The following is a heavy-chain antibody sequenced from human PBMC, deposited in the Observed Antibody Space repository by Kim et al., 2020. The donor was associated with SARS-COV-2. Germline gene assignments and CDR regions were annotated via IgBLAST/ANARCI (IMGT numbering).Heavy chain of an antibody. D-gene: IGHD3-3*01. V-gene: IGHV1-2*06. J-gene: IGHJ4*02. CDR3: ARSDTIFGVASFDY. Sequence: ASVKVSCKASGYTFTGYYMHWVRQAPGQGLEWMGRINPNSGGTNYAQKFQGRVTMTRDTSISTAYMELSRLRSDDTAVYYCARSDTIFGVASFDYWGQGTLVTVSS. CDR1: GYTFTGYY. CDR2: INPNSGGT.